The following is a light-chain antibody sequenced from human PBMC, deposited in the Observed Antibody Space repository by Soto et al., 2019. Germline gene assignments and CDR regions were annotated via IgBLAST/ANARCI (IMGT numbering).Light chain of an antibody. J-gene: IGKJ5*01. CDR1: QSISSW. V-gene: IGKV1-5*01. CDR3: QQYNSYSIP. CDR2: DAS. Sequence: DIQMTQSPSTLSASVGDRVTITCRARQSISSWLAWYQQKPGKAPKLLIYDASSLESGVPSRFSGSGSGTEFTLTISSLQPDDFATYYCQQYNSYSIPFGQGTRLEIK.